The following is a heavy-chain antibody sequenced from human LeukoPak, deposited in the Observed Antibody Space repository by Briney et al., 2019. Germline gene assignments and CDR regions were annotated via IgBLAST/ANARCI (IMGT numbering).Heavy chain of an antibody. D-gene: IGHD4-17*01. CDR3: ASMTTVTYTTFDY. CDR2: ISGSGGSR. J-gene: IGHJ4*02. V-gene: IGHV3-23*01. CDR1: GFTFSSYA. Sequence: VGSLTLSCAASGFTFSSYAMSWVRQAPGKGLEWVSGISGSGGSRYYADFVKGRFTLSRDNSKNTLYLQMHSLRAEDTAVYYCASMTTVTYTTFDYWGQGTLVTVSS.